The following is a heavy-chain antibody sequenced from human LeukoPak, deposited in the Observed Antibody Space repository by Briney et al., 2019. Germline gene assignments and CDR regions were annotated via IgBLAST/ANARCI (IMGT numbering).Heavy chain of an antibody. J-gene: IGHJ5*02. CDR1: GGSISSSSYY. V-gene: IGHV4-39*07. D-gene: IGHD6-13*01. Sequence: SETLSLTRTVSGGSISSSSYYWGWIRQPPGKGLEWIGSIYYSGSTYYNPSLKSRVTISVDTSKNQFSLKLSSVTAADTAVYYCARAVIIAAAGNWFDPWGQGTLVTVSS. CDR3: ARAVIIAAAGNWFDP. CDR2: IYYSGST.